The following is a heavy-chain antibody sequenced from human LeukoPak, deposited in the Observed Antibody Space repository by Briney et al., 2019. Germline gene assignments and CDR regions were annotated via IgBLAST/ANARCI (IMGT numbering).Heavy chain of an antibody. J-gene: IGHJ5*02. CDR1: GYTFTSYG. CDR3: ARWDSGWSQNWFDP. CDR2: ISAYNGNT. D-gene: IGHD6-19*01. Sequence: ASVKVSCKASGYTFTSYGISWVRQAPGQGLEWMGWISAYNGNTNYAQKLQGRVTMTTDTSTSTAYMELRSLRSDDTAVYYCARWDSGWSQNWFDPWGQGTLATVSS. V-gene: IGHV1-18*04.